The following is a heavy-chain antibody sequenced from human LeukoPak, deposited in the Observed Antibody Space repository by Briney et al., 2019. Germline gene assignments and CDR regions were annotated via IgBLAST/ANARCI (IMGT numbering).Heavy chain of an antibody. D-gene: IGHD3-10*01. J-gene: IGHJ4*02. V-gene: IGHV3-23*01. CDR1: GFRFSRYW. CDR3: AKDGPLITVVRAPYYFDY. Sequence: GGSLRLSCAASGFRFSRYWMSWVRQAPGKGLEWVSGISGSGGSTYYADSVKGRFTISRDNSKNTLYLQMNSLRAEDTAVYYCAKDGPLITVVRAPYYFDYWGQGTLVTVSS. CDR2: ISGSGGST.